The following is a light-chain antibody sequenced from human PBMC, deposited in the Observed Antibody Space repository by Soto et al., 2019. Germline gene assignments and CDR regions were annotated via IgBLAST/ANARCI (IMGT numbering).Light chain of an antibody. CDR2: GAS. CDR1: QSISSN. J-gene: IGKJ1*01. Sequence: MTQSPSSLSASVGDRVTIGFGASQSISSNLAWYQQKPGQAPRLLIYGASTRATGIPARFSGSGSGTEFTLTISSLQSEDFAVYYCQQYNNWPQTFGQGTKVDIK. V-gene: IGKV3-15*01. CDR3: QQYNNWPQT.